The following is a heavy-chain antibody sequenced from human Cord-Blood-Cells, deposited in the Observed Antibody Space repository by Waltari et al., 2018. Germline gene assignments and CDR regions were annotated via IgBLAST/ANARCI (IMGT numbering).Heavy chain of an antibody. V-gene: IGHV3-30-3*01. J-gene: IGHJ4*02. CDR1: GFTFSSYA. CDR2: ISYDGINN. CDR3: ARVFYYGSGSYYFDY. D-gene: IGHD3-10*01. Sequence: QVQLVESGGGVVQPGRSLRLSCAASGFTFSSYAMHWVRQAPGKGLEGVAVISYDGINNYYADSVKGRFTISRDNSKNTLYLQMNSLRAEDTAVYYCARVFYYGSGSYYFDYWGQGTLVTVSS.